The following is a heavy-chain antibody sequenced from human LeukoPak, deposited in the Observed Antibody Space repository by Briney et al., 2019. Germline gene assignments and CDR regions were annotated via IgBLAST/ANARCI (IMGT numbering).Heavy chain of an antibody. Sequence: LAASVTVSCKASGYTFTGQYMHWVRQAPGQGLEWMGWINPNSGATNYAQKFQGRVTMTRDTSITTAYMELSRLISDDTAVYYCARDRARVGTMVDGFEIWGQGTVVTVSS. J-gene: IGHJ3*02. V-gene: IGHV1-2*03. CDR1: GYTFTGQY. D-gene: IGHD1-1*01. CDR3: ARDRARVGTMVDGFEI. CDR2: INPNSGAT.